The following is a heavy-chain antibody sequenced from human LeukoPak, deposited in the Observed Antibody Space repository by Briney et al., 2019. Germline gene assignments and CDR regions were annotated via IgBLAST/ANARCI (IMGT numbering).Heavy chain of an antibody. V-gene: IGHV1-2*02. CDR3: ARGWLLPNLYYYGMDV. CDR2: INPNSGGT. J-gene: IGHJ6*02. CDR1: GYTFTGYY. Sequence: GASVKVSCKTSGYTFTGYYMHWVRQAPGQGLEWMGWINPNSGGTNYAQKFQGRVTMTRDTSISTAYMELSRLRSDDTAVYYCARGWLLPNLYYYGMDVWGQGTTVTVSS. D-gene: IGHD3-22*01.